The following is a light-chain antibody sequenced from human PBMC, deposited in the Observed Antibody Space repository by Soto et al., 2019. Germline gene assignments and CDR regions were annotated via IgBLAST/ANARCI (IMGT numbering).Light chain of an antibody. Sequence: EIVMTHSPATLSVSSCERATLSSRASQSVSSNLAWYQQKPGQAPSLLIYGASTRATGTPARFSGSGSGTQFTLTVSSLQSEDFAVYYCQQYNNWPLTFGGGTKVDNK. CDR2: GAS. V-gene: IGKV3-15*01. CDR1: QSVSSN. J-gene: IGKJ4*01. CDR3: QQYNNWPLT.